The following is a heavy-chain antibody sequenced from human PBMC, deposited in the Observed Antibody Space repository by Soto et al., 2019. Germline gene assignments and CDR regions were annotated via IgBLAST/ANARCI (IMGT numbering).Heavy chain of an antibody. CDR1: GYTFTNYA. CDR3: ARRHSTSGGFDH. J-gene: IGHJ4*02. Sequence: GASVKVSCKTSGYTFTNYAMHWVRQAPGQRLEWMGWINAGNGNAEYSQEFQGRVTITRDTSASTAYMELSSLTSEDTAVYSCARRHSTSGGFDHWGQGTLVTVSS. CDR2: INAGNGNA. D-gene: IGHD6-6*01. V-gene: IGHV1-3*01.